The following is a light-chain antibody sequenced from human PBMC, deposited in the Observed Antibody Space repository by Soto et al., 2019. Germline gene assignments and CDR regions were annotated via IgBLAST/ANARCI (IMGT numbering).Light chain of an antibody. CDR1: SSDVGSYNR. V-gene: IGLV2-18*02. J-gene: IGLJ1*01. CDR3: SSYTSSSPYV. Sequence: QAVVTQPPSVSGSPGQSVTISCTGTSSDVGSYNRVSWYQQPPGTAPKLMIYEVSNRPSGVPDRFSGSKSGNTASLTISGLQAEDEADYYCSSYTSSSPYVFGTGTKLTVL. CDR2: EVS.